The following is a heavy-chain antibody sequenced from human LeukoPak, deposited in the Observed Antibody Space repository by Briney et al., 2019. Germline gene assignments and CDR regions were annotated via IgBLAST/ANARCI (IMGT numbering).Heavy chain of an antibody. V-gene: IGHV3-21*01. CDR2: ISSSSSYI. J-gene: IGHJ4*02. CDR1: GFTFSSYS. CDR3: ARDSCSSTSCYWNY. Sequence: GGSLRLSCAASGFTFSSYSMNWVRQAPGKGLEWVSSISSSSSYIYYADSVKGRFTISRDNAKNSLYLQMNSLRAEDTAVYYCARDSCSSTSCYWNYWGQGTLVTVSS. D-gene: IGHD2-2*01.